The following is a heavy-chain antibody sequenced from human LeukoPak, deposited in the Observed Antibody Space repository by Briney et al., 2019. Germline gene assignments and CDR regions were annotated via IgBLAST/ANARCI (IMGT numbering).Heavy chain of an antibody. Sequence: GGSLRLSCAASGFTFSSYWMSWVRQAPGKGLEWVANIKQDGSEKYYVDSVKGRFTISRDNAKNSLYLQMNSLRAEDTAVYYCAREYYDYVWGRYRVRALFDYWGQGTLVTVSS. CDR1: GFTFSSYW. CDR2: IKQDGSEK. V-gene: IGHV3-7*01. D-gene: IGHD3-16*01. J-gene: IGHJ4*02. CDR3: AREYYDYVWGRYRVRALFDY.